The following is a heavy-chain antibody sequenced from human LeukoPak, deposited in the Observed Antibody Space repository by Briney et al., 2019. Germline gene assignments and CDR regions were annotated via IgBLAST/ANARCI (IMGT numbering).Heavy chain of an antibody. CDR2: IYSGGST. CDR1: GFTFSKYA. Sequence: GGSLRLSCAASGFTFSKYAMSWVRQAPGKGLEWVSVIYSGGSTYYADSVKGRFTISRDNSKNTLYLQMNSLRAEDTAVYYCARAAYYYGSGSYSGRYYFDYWGQGTLVTVSS. V-gene: IGHV3-66*01. D-gene: IGHD3-10*01. CDR3: ARAAYYYGSGSYSGRYYFDY. J-gene: IGHJ4*02.